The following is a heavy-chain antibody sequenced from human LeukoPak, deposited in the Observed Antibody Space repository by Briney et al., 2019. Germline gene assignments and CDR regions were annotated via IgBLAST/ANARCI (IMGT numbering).Heavy chain of an antibody. CDR2: LYYSGST. CDR1: GGSVNSGTYY. V-gene: IGHV4-61*01. Sequence: SETLSLTCTVSGGSVNSGTYYWSWIRQPPGKGLEWIGYLYYSGSTNYNPSLKSRVTISVDTSQNQFSLKLNSVTAADTAVYYCARVGYCSGGSCYSGSYYYYGMDVWGQGTTVTVSS. D-gene: IGHD2-15*01. CDR3: ARVGYCSGGSCYSGSYYYYGMDV. J-gene: IGHJ6*02.